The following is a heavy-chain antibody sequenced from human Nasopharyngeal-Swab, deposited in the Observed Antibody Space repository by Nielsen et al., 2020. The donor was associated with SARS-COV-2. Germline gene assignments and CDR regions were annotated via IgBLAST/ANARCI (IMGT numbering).Heavy chain of an antibody. CDR3: ARVDYYYYGMDV. CDR2: IYYSGST. Sequence: WIRQPPGKGLEWIGYIYYSGSTNYNPSLKSRVTISVGTSKNQFSLKLSSVTAADTAVYYCARVDYYYYGMDVWGQGTTVTVSS. V-gene: IGHV4-59*01. J-gene: IGHJ6*02.